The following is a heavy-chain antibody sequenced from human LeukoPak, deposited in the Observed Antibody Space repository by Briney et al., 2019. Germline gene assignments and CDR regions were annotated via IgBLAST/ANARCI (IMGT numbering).Heavy chain of an antibody. CDR2: IYTSGST. V-gene: IGHV4-61*02. J-gene: IGHJ4*02. CDR1: GDSTSSGSYY. CDR3: ARGIYSYGYDAYFDY. D-gene: IGHD5-18*01. Sequence: SETLSLTCTVSGDSTSSGSYYWSWVRQPAGKGLEWIGRIYTSGSTNYNPSLKSRVTISIDTSKTQFSLKLSSVTAADAAVYYCARGIYSYGYDAYFDYWGQGTLVTVSS.